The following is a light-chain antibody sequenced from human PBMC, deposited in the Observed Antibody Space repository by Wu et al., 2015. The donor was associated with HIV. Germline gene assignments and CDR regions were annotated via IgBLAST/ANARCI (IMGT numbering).Light chain of an antibody. CDR3: QQHTDWPLT. V-gene: IGKV3-11*01. CDR1: QSVGSS. Sequence: EIVLTQSPATLSLSPGERATLSCRASQSVGSSLAWYQQKPGQAPRLLIYDASDRATGISDRFSGSGSGTEFTLTITSMQSEDSAIYYCQQHTDWPLTFGQGTKVE. CDR2: DAS. J-gene: IGKJ1*01.